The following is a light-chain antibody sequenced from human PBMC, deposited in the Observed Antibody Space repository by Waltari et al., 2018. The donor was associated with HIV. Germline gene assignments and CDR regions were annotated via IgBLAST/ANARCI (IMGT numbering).Light chain of an antibody. CDR1: ELPKQY. J-gene: IGLJ3*02. V-gene: IGLV3-25*03. CDR2: KGN. Sequence: SYELTQPPSVSVSPGQTARITCSGDELPKQYAYWYQQKPGQAPILVIYKGNERPSGIPERFSGSSSGTTVTLTISGVQAEDEADYYCQSADNSGTWVFGGGTKLTVL. CDR3: QSADNSGTWV.